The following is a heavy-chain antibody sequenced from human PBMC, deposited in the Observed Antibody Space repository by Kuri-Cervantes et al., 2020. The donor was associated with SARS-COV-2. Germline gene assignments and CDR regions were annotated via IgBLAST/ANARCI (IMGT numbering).Heavy chain of an antibody. V-gene: IGHV3-15*01. Sequence: GGSLRLSCAASGFTVSSNYMSWVRQAPGKGLEWVGRIKSKTDGGTTDYAAPVKGRFTISRDDSKNTLYLQMNSLKTEDTAVYYCTTEAIALDIVVVPAAFDYWGQGTLVTVSS. CDR3: TTEAIALDIVVVPAAFDY. J-gene: IGHJ4*02. CDR1: GFTVSSNY. CDR2: IKSKTDGGTT. D-gene: IGHD2-2*01.